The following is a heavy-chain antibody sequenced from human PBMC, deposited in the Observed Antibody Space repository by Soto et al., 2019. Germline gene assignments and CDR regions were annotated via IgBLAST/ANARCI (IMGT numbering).Heavy chain of an antibody. CDR1: GFTFSSYA. D-gene: IGHD1-26*01. CDR3: AKGSRGQWED. J-gene: IGHJ3*01. CDR2: ISGSGGST. Sequence: EVQLLESGGGLVQPGGSLRLSCAASGFTFSSYAMSWVRQAPGKGLEWVSVISGSGGSTYYADSVKGRFTISRDNPKNTLDVQMNSLRAQDTAVYYCAKGSRGQWEDWGQGTMVTVSS. V-gene: IGHV3-23*01.